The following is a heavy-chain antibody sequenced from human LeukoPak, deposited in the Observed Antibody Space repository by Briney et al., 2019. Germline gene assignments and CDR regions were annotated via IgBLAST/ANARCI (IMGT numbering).Heavy chain of an antibody. J-gene: IGHJ6*03. CDR1: GFTFSSYS. CDR3: ARDPYSGNYGNYYYYYMDV. Sequence: GGSLRLSCAASGFTFSSYSMNWVRQAPGKGLEWVSPISSSSSYIYYADSVKGRFTISRDNAKNSLYLQMNSLRAEDTALYFCARDPYSGNYGNYYYYYMDVWGKGTTVTISS. V-gene: IGHV3-21*01. D-gene: IGHD1-26*01. CDR2: ISSSSSYI.